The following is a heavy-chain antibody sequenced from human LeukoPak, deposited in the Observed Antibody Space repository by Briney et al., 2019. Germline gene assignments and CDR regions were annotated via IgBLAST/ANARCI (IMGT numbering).Heavy chain of an antibody. J-gene: IGHJ4*02. Sequence: PGGSLRLSCAASGLTFSSYWMTWVRQAPGKGLEWVATIKYDGSETYYVDSVRGRFSISRDNAKNSLYLQTNSLSAEDTAVYYCARDSTLSNYWGQGTLVTVSS. CDR1: GLTFSSYW. D-gene: IGHD5-24*01. V-gene: IGHV3-7*04. CDR3: ARDSTLSNY. CDR2: IKYDGSET.